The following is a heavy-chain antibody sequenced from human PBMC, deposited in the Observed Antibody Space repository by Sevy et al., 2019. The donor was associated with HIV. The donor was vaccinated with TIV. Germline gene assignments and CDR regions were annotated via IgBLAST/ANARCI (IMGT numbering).Heavy chain of an antibody. V-gene: IGHV3-33*01. CDR1: GLTFSSYG. J-gene: IGHJ4*02. Sequence: GSLRLSCAASGLTFSSYGLHWVRQAPGRGLEWVAGISSVGNIKYYIDSVKGRFTISRDDSKNTLYLQMNSLRAEDTAAYYCARESGSGWYIDHWSQGALVTVSS. D-gene: IGHD6-19*01. CDR2: ISSVGNIK. CDR3: ARESGSGWYIDH.